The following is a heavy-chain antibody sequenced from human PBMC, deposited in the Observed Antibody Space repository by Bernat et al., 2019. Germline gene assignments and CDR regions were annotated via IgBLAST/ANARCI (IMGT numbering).Heavy chain of an antibody. V-gene: IGHV3-33*05. Sequence: QVQLVESGGGVVQPGRSLRLSCAASGFTFSNYGMHWVRQAPGKGLEWVAVVSYDGSKKYYADSVKGRFTVSRDNSKNTLYLQMNSLRAEDTAVYYCARDERYCTNGVCYTWYFDLWGSGTLMTVSS. J-gene: IGHJ2*01. CDR3: ARDERYCTNGVCYTWYFDL. D-gene: IGHD2-8*01. CDR1: GFTFSNYG. CDR2: VSYDGSKK.